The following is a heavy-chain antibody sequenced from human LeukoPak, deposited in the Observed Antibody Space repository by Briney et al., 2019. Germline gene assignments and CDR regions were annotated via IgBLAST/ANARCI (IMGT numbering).Heavy chain of an antibody. CDR1: GGSMNNYY. J-gene: IGHJ4*02. Sequence: SETLSLTCTVSGGSMNNYYWTWMRQPPGKGLEWIGYIYYSGRTTEYNPSLKSRVTMSVDTSKNQFSLRLSSVTAADTAVYYCARALNFDYWGQGSLVTVSS. CDR2: IYYSGRT. V-gene: IGHV4-59*01. CDR3: ARALNFDY.